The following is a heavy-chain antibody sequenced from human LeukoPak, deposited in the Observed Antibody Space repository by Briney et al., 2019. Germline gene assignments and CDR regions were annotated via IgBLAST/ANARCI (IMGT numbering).Heavy chain of an antibody. D-gene: IGHD6-19*01. Sequence: GGSLRLSCAASGFTFDDYGMSWVRQVPGKGLEWVSGINWNGGSTGYADSVKGRFTISRDNAKNSLYLQMTSLRAEDTAVYYCARGRKGSGWLGDYRGQGTRGTVSS. J-gene: IGHJ4*02. V-gene: IGHV3-20*04. CDR3: ARGRKGSGWLGDY. CDR2: INWNGGST. CDR1: GFTFDDYG.